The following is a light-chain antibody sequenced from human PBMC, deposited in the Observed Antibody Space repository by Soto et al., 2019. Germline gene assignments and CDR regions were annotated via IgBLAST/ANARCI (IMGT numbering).Light chain of an antibody. CDR1: QSVSNTY. CDR3: QQYGSSPPYT. J-gene: IGKJ2*01. V-gene: IGKV3-20*01. CDR2: GSS. Sequence: EVVLTQSPGTLYLSPGERASLSCRASQSVSNTYLAWYQQKPGQSPKLLIFGSSDRATGIQDRFSGSGSGTDFTLTISRVEPEDFAVSYCQQYGSSPPYTFGQGTKLEIK.